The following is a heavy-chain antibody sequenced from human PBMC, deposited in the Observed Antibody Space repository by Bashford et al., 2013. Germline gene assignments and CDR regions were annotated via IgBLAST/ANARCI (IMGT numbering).Heavy chain of an antibody. J-gene: IGHJ4*02. CDR1: GGTFSSYA. CDR3: ASSPKGLRYFDWFFDY. D-gene: IGHD3-9*01. CDR2: IIPIFGTA. Sequence: SVKVSCKASGGTFSSYAISWVRQAPGQGLEWMGGIIPIFGTANYAQKFQGRVTITADESTSTAYMELSSLRSEDTAVYYCASSPKGLRYFDWFFDYWGQGTLVTVSS. V-gene: IGHV1-69*13.